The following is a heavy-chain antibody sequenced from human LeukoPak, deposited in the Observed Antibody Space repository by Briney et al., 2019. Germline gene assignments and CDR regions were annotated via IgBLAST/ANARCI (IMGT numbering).Heavy chain of an antibody. CDR1: GFTFDDYA. V-gene: IGHV3-9*01. CDR2: ISWNSGSI. J-gene: IGHJ4*02. Sequence: PGGSLRLSCAASGFTFDDYAMHWVRQAPGKGLEWVSGISWNSGSIGYADSVKGRFTISRDNAKNSLYLRMNSLRAEDTALYYCAKARGFYYFDYWGQGTLVTVSS. CDR3: AKARGFYYFDY. D-gene: IGHD3-10*01.